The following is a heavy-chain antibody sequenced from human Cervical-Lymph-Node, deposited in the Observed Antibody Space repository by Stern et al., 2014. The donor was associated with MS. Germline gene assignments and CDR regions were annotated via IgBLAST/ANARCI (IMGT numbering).Heavy chain of an antibody. D-gene: IGHD3-10*01. CDR1: GYSFTSYW. V-gene: IGHV5-51*03. CDR2: IYPGDSDT. J-gene: IGHJ6*02. Sequence: EVQLVESGAEVKKPGESLKISCKGSGYSFTSYWIGWVRQMPGKGLEWVGIIYPGDSDTRYSPSFQGQVTISADKSISTAYLQWSSLKASDTAMYYCARLSFTMVRGIYGMDVWGQGTTVTVSS. CDR3: ARLSFTMVRGIYGMDV.